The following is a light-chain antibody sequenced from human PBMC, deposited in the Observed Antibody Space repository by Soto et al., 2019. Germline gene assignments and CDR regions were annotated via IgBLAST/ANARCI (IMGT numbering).Light chain of an antibody. V-gene: IGLV2-11*01. CDR2: DVS. CDR3: CSYAGSPFVV. CDR1: SSDVGGYNY. Sequence: QSALTQPRSVSGSPGQSGTISCTGTSSDVGGYNYVSWYQQHPGKAPKLMIYDVSKRPSGVPDRFSGSKSGNTASLTISGRQAEDEADYYCCSYAGSPFVVFGGGTKVTVL. J-gene: IGLJ2*01.